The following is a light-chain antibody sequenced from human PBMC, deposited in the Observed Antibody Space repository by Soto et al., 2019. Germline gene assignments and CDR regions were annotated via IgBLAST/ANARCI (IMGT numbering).Light chain of an antibody. CDR3: CSYAGNYIYV. V-gene: IGLV2-11*01. Sequence: QSVLTQPRSVSGSPGQSVTICCTGTSSDVGGYNYVSWYQQHPGKAPKVMIYLVSKRPSGVPDRFSGSKSGNTASLTISGLQAEDEADYYCCSYAGNYIYVFGTGTKVTVL. CDR2: LVS. J-gene: IGLJ1*01. CDR1: SSDVGGYNY.